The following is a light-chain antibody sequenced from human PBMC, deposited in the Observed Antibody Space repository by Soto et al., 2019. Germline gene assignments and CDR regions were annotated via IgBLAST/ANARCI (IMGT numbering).Light chain of an antibody. J-gene: IGKJ5*01. V-gene: IGKV3-11*01. CDR3: QQRSHWPLT. Sequence: DIVLTQSPATLSLSPGERATLSCRASQSVSSYLAWYQQKPGQAPRLLIYDASNRATGIPARFSGSGSETDFTLTISSLEPEDFAVYYCQQRSHWPLTFGQGTRLEIK. CDR2: DAS. CDR1: QSVSSY.